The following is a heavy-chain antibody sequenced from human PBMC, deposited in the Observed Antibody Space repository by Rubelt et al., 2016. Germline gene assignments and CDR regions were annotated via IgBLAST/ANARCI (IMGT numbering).Heavy chain of an antibody. CDR3: ARSRRYDFEDNWFDP. V-gene: IGHV1-46*01. CDR2: INPSGGST. J-gene: IGHJ5*02. Sequence: QVQLVQSGAEVKKPGASVKVSCKASGYTFTSYYMHWVRQSPGQGLEWMGIINPSGGSTSYAQKFQGRVTMTRDTSTSTVYMELSSLRSEDTAVYYCARSRRYDFEDNWFDPWGQGTLVTVSS. CDR1: GYTFTSYY. D-gene: IGHD3-3*01.